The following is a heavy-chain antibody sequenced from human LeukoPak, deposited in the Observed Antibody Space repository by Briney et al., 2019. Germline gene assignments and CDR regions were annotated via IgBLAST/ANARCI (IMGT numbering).Heavy chain of an antibody. CDR2: INHSGST. CDR1: GGSFSGYY. J-gene: IGHJ4*02. D-gene: IGHD6-19*01. Sequence: PSETLSLTCAVYGGSFSGYYWSWIRQPPGKGLEWIGEINHSGSTNYNPSLKSRVTISVDTSKNQFSLKLSSVTAADTAVYYCAKGQGNSGWTLYWGQGTLVTVSS. V-gene: IGHV4-34*01. CDR3: AKGQGNSGWTLY.